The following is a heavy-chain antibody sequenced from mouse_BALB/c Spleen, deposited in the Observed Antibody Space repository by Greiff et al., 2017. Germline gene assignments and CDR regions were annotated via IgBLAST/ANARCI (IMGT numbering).Heavy chain of an antibody. CDR3: ARDPYYGSSSWFAY. D-gene: IGHD1-1*01. CDR1: GFTFSSFG. V-gene: IGHV5-17*02. J-gene: IGHJ3*01. Sequence: EVKVVESGGGLVQPGGSRKLSCAASGFTFSSFGMHWVRQAPEKGLEWVAYISSGSSTIYYADTVKGRFTISRDNPKNTLLLQMTSLRSEDTAMYYCARDPYYGSSSWFAYWGQGTLVTVSA. CDR2: ISSGSSTI.